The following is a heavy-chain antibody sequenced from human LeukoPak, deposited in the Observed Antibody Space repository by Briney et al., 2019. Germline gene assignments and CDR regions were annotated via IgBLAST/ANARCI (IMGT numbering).Heavy chain of an antibody. CDR3: TVLFGELSPMDY. V-gene: IGHV3-49*03. D-gene: IGHD3-10*02. Sequence: GGSLRLSCTASGSTFGDYAMSWFRQAPGKGLEWVGFIRSKAYGGTTEYAASVKGRFTISRDDSKSIAYLQMNSLKTEDTAVYYCTVLFGELSPMDYWGQGTLVTVSS. J-gene: IGHJ4*02. CDR2: IRSKAYGGTT. CDR1: GSTFGDYA.